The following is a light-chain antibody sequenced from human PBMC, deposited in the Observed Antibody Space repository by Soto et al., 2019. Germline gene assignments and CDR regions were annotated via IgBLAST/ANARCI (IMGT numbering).Light chain of an antibody. CDR2: EVT. V-gene: IGLV2-14*01. J-gene: IGLJ1*01. Sequence: QSALTQPASVSGSPGQSIAISCTGTSSDVGGYNFVSWYQQHPGEAPKIIIHEVTNRPSGVSDRFSGSKSGNTASLTIYGLQADDEADYYCSSHTAYSTRVFGSGTKVTVL. CDR3: SSHTAYSTRV. CDR1: SSDVGGYNF.